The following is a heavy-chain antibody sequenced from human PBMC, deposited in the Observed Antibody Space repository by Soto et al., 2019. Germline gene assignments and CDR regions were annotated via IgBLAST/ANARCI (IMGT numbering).Heavy chain of an antibody. Sequence: TSETLSLTCTVSGGSISSGDYYWGWIRQPPGKGLESIANIYYDGNTYYNPSLKSRVTISLDTSKNQFSLRLNSVTAADTAVYYCARVPDVWGQGTTVTVSS. J-gene: IGHJ6*02. CDR3: ARVPDV. V-gene: IGHV4-39*07. CDR1: GGSISSGDYY. CDR2: IYYDGNT.